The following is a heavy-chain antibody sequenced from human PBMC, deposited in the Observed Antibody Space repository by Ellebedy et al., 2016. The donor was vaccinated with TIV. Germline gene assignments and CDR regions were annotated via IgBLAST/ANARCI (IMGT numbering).Heavy chain of an antibody. CDR1: GFTFSSYT. J-gene: IGHJ4*02. D-gene: IGHD2/OR15-2a*01. CDR2: IKQDGSEQ. Sequence: GESLKISCAASGFTFSSYTMNWVRQAPGRGLEWVAKIKQDGSEQYYVDSVKGRFSISRDNAKNSLYLQMNSLRAEDTAVYYCARVSISRLYFDYWGQGTLVTVSS. CDR3: ARVSISRLYFDY. V-gene: IGHV3-7*01.